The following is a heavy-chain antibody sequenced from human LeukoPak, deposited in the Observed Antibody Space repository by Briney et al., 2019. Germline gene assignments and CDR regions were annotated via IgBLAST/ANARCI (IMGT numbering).Heavy chain of an antibody. CDR3: ARDCSSTSCYPYYYYGMDV. CDR1: GGPISSYY. V-gene: IGHV4-59*01. CDR2: IYYSAST. J-gene: IGHJ6*02. D-gene: IGHD2-2*01. Sequence: SETLSLTCTVSGGPISSYYWNWLRQPPGEGLEWIGYIYYSASTNYNPSLKSRVTISVDTSKNQFSLKLSSVTAADTAVYYCARDCSSTSCYPYYYYGMDVWGQGATVTVSS.